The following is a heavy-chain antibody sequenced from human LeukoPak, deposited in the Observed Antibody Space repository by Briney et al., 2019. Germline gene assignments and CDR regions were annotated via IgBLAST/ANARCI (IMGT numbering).Heavy chain of an antibody. J-gene: IGHJ4*02. D-gene: IGHD6-13*01. V-gene: IGHV3-23*01. CDR1: GFTFSSYD. CDR2: ISGSGGII. CDR3: AKEAKYSSTYKGGFDY. Sequence: GGSLRLSCAASGFTFSSYDMHWVRQAPGKGLEWVSGISGSGGIIDYADSVKGRFTISRDTSKNTVNLQMNSLRAEDTAVYYCAKEAKYSSTYKGGFDYWGQGTLVTVSS.